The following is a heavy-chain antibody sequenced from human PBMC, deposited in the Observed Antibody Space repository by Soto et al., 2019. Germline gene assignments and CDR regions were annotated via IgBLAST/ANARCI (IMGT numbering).Heavy chain of an antibody. V-gene: IGHV2-5*02. Sequence: QITLKESGPTLVKPTQTLTLTCTCSGFSLSTIGVGVGWLRQPPGKALEWLALIYWDDDKRYSPSLKSRLTVTKDPSKNQVVLTMTNMDPVDTATYYCVQSRCGGDCLQSYSSHSYYGLDVWGQGTTVTVSS. J-gene: IGHJ6*02. D-gene: IGHD2-21*02. CDR2: IYWDDDK. CDR1: GFSLSTIGVG. CDR3: VQSRCGGDCLQSYSSHSYYGLDV.